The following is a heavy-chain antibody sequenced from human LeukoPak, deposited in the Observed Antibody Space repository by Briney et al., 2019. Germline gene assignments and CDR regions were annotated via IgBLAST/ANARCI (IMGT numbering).Heavy chain of an antibody. CDR3: ARDRYYGSGSYYSGVGVDY. CDR2: IYSGGST. Sequence: GGSLRLSCAASGFTFSSYAMSWVRQAPGKGLEWVSVIYSGGSTYYAASVRGRFTISRDNSKNMLFLQMNSLRAEDTAVYYCARDRYYGSGSYYSGVGVDYWGQGTLVTVSS. CDR1: GFTFSSYA. J-gene: IGHJ4*02. D-gene: IGHD3-10*01. V-gene: IGHV3-66*01.